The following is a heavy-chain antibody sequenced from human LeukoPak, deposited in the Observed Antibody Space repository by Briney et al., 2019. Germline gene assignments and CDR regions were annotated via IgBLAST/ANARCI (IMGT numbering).Heavy chain of an antibody. Sequence: GRSLRLSCAASGFTFSTYFMHWVRQAPGKGLEWVADIASDGSHTFYVESVKGRFTISRDNSKNSLYLQMNSLRAEDTAVYYCARVPASRITISSYWGQGTLVTVSS. V-gene: IGHV3-30-3*01. J-gene: IGHJ4*02. CDR3: ARVPASRITISSY. CDR2: IASDGSHT. D-gene: IGHD3-9*01. CDR1: GFTFSTYF.